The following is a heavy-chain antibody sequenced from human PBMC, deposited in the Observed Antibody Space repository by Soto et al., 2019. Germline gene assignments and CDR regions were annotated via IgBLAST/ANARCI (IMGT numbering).Heavy chain of an antibody. Sequence: GGSLRLSCAASGFTFDDYAMHWVRQAPGKGLEWVSGISWNSGSIGYADSVKGRFTISRDNAKNSLYLQMNSLRAEDTALYYCAKDSGSGSYYNRDYFDYWGQGTLVTVSS. J-gene: IGHJ4*02. V-gene: IGHV3-9*01. CDR2: ISWNSGSI. D-gene: IGHD3-10*01. CDR3: AKDSGSGSYYNRDYFDY. CDR1: GFTFDDYA.